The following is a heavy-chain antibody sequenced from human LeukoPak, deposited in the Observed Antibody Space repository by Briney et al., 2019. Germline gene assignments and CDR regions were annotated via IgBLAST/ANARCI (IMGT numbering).Heavy chain of an antibody. CDR3: ARDFWPYYYDSSGSDAFDI. CDR1: GFTFSDYY. Sequence: PGGSLRLSCAASGFTFSDYYMSWIRQAPGKGLEWVSYISSSGCTIYYADSVKGRFTISRDNAKNSLYLQMNSLRAEDTAVYYCARDFWPYYYDSSGSDAFDIWGQGTMVTVSS. V-gene: IGHV3-11*01. J-gene: IGHJ3*02. CDR2: ISSSGCTI. D-gene: IGHD3-22*01.